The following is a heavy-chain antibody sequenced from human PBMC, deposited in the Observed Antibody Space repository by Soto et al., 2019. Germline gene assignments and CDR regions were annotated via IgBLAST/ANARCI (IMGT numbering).Heavy chain of an antibody. J-gene: IGHJ4*02. V-gene: IGHV4-39*01. CDR2: VYYIGNT. CDR1: NGSISSRSSY. D-gene: IGHD4-17*01. CDR3: GCHDYGAKAYYVDN. Sequence: QLQLQESGSGLVKPSETLSLTCIVSNGSISSRSSYWGWIRQTPGKGLEWIGSVYYIGNTYYNPTLKSRVTLSIHTSKTQFYLQMNSVTAADTAVYFFGCHDYGAKAYYVDNWCQGALVTVSS.